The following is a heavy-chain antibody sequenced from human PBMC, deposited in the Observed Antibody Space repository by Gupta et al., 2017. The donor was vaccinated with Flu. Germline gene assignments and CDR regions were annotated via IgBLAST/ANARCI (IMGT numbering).Heavy chain of an antibody. CDR3: ARAGGTSWADY. CDR2: IKHDGSEK. CDR1: GFTFSSYW. Sequence: EVQLVESGGDLVQPGGSLRLSCAASGFTFSSYWMTWVRQAPGKGLEWVANIKHDGSEKYYVDSVKGRFTISRDNAKNSLFLQMNSLRAEDTAVYYCARAGGTSWADYWGQGTLVTVSS. V-gene: IGHV3-7*04. J-gene: IGHJ4*02. D-gene: IGHD6-13*01.